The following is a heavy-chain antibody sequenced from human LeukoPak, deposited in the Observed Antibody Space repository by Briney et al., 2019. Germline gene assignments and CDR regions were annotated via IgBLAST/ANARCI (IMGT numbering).Heavy chain of an antibody. D-gene: IGHD2-2*02. V-gene: IGHV4-34*01. CDR2: INHSGST. J-gene: IGHJ4*02. Sequence: SETLSLTCAVYGGSFSGYYWSWIRQPPGKGLEWIGEINHSGSTNYNPSLKSRVTISVDTSKNQFSLKLSSVTAADTAVYYCARLYRYYFDYWGQGTLVTVSS. CDR1: GGSFSGYY. CDR3: ARLYRYYFDY.